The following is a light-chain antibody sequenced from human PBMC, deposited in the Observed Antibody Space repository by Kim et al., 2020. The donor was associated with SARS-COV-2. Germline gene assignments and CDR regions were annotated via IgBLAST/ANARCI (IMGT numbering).Light chain of an antibody. V-gene: IGLV1-47*01. CDR1: NSNSGPNK. Sequence: GKRVTICCSGSNSNSGPNKVYWYQQVPGSAPKLSIYLNNRLFSGVPDRFSASKSGTTASLAISGLRSEDEGDYYCATWDDSLNGRVFGGGTQLTVL. J-gene: IGLJ3*02. CDR3: ATWDDSLNGRV. CDR2: LNN.